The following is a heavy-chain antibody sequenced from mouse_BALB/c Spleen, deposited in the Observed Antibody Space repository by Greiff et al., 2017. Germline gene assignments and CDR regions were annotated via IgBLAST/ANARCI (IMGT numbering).Heavy chain of an antibody. D-gene: IGHD2-3*01. CDR1: GYTFTSYY. V-gene: IGHV1S56*01. J-gene: IGHJ2*01. Sequence: VQLQESGPELVKPGASVRISCKASGYTFTSYYIHWVKQRPGQGLEWIGWIYPGNVNTKYNEKFKGKATLTADKSSSTAYMQLSSLTSEDSAVYFCAREEGYDGYLSDYWGQGTTLTVSS. CDR3: AREEGYDGYLSDY. CDR2: IYPGNVNT.